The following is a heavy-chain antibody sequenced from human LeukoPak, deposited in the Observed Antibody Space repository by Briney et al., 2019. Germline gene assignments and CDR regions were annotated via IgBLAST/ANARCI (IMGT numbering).Heavy chain of an antibody. D-gene: IGHD6-19*01. CDR1: GFTFSNAW. Sequence: SGGSLRLSCAASGFTFSNAWMSWVRQAPGKGLEWVGRIKSKTDGGTTDYAAPVKGRFTISRDDSKNTLCLQMNSLKTEDTAVYYCTTERIAVAGTVYWGQGTLVTVSS. J-gene: IGHJ4*02. CDR3: TTERIAVAGTVY. V-gene: IGHV3-15*01. CDR2: IKSKTDGGTT.